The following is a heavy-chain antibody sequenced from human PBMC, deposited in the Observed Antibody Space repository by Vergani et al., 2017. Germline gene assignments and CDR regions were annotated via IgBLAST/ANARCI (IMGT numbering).Heavy chain of an antibody. V-gene: IGHV4-39*01. Sequence: QMQLQESGPGLVKASETLSLTCTVSGDSIISRSYYWGWIRQPPGKGLEWIGNIYNSGNGDSSSSLKSRVTISADTSKNQFSLRLTSVTAADTAVYYCASGKYYSDSTSHFRGGYFDVWGRGTLVTVPS. CDR3: ASGKYYSDSTSHFRGGYFDV. CDR2: IYNSGNG. CDR1: GDSIISRSYY. D-gene: IGHD3-16*01. J-gene: IGHJ2*01.